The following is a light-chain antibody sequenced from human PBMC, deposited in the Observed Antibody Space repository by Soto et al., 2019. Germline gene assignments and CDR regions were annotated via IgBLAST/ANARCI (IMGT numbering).Light chain of an antibody. Sequence: AIRMTQSPSSLSASTGDRVTITCRASQGISSYLAWYQQKPGKLPKLLIYAASTLQSGVPSRFSGSGSGTDFTLTISCLQSEDFATYYCQQYYSYPVTFGGGTKVEIK. J-gene: IGKJ4*01. CDR2: AAS. CDR1: QGISSY. V-gene: IGKV1-8*01. CDR3: QQYYSYPVT.